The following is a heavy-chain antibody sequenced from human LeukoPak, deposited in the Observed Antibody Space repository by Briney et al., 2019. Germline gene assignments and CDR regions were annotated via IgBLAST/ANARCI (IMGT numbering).Heavy chain of an antibody. J-gene: IGHJ4*02. Sequence: ASVKVSCKASGYTFTGYYMHWLRQAPGQGLAWMGWINPNSGGTNYAQKFQGRVTMTRDTSISTAYMELSRLRSDDTAVYYCARHHGVATGFGSGWLGYWGQGTLVTVSS. CDR3: ARHHGVATGFGSGWLGY. CDR2: INPNSGGT. V-gene: IGHV1-2*02. D-gene: IGHD6-19*01. CDR1: GYTFTGYY.